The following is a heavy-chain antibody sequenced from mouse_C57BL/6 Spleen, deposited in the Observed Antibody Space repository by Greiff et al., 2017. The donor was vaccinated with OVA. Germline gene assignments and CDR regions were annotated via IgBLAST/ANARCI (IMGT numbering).Heavy chain of an antibody. CDR1: GYTFTDYN. J-gene: IGHJ1*03. CDR3: ARHDYDWYFDG. V-gene: IGHV1-18*01. D-gene: IGHD2-4*01. Sequence: VQLQQSGPELVKPGASVKIPCKASGYTFTDYNMDWVKQSHGKSLEWIGDINPNNGGTIYNQKFKGKATLTVDKSSSTAYMELRSLTSEDTAVYYCARHDYDWYFDGWGTGTTVTVSS. CDR2: INPNNGGT.